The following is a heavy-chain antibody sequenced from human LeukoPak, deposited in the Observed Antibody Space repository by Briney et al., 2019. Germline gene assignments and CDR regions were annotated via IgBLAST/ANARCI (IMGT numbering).Heavy chain of an antibody. Sequence: PGGSLRLSCVASGLTFSNYGISWVRQAPGKGLEWVAFIRYDGSNKYYADSVKGRFTISRDNSKNTLYLQMNSLRAEDTAVYYCAKNGVLGGYRKFDYWGQGTLVTVSS. D-gene: IGHD5-12*01. CDR3: AKNGVLGGYRKFDY. CDR1: GLTFSNYG. V-gene: IGHV3-30*02. CDR2: IRYDGSNK. J-gene: IGHJ4*02.